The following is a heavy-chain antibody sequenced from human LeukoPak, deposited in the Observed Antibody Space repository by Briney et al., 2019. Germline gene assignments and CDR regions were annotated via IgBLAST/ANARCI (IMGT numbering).Heavy chain of an antibody. CDR1: GDSISSYY. V-gene: IGHV4-59*01. Sequence: SETLSLTCTVSGDSISSYYWSWIRQPPGKGLEWIGYIYYSGSTNYNPSLKSRVTISVDSSKNQFSLKLSSVTAADTAVYYCAKYSGKAKFDFWGQGPVVPVSS. CDR2: IYYSGST. J-gene: IGHJ4*02. D-gene: IGHD2/OR15-2a*01. CDR3: AKYSGKAKFDF.